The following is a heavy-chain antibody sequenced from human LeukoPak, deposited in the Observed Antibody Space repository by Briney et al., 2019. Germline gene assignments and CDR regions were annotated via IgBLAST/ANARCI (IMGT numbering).Heavy chain of an antibody. D-gene: IGHD3-3*01. Sequence: AASVKVSCKASGYTFTSYDINWVRQATGQGLEWMGWMNPNSGNTGYAQKFQGRVTITRNTSISTAYMELSSLRSEDTAVYYCARGGVYYDFWSGYHDAFDIWGQGTMVTVSS. CDR2: MNPNSGNT. V-gene: IGHV1-8*03. CDR3: ARGGVYYDFWSGYHDAFDI. J-gene: IGHJ3*02. CDR1: GYTFTSYD.